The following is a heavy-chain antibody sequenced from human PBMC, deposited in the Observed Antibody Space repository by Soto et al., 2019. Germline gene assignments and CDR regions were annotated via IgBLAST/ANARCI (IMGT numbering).Heavy chain of an antibody. CDR3: ARVPYCISTSCYGRLDY. Sequence: QVQLVESGGGVVQPGRSLRLSCAASGFTFSSYGMHWVRQAPGKGLEWVAVIWYDGSNKYYADSVKGRFTISRDNSKNXXYRQMNSMRAEDTAVYYCARVPYCISTSCYGRLDYWGQGTLVTVSS. D-gene: IGHD2-2*01. CDR1: GFTFSSYG. J-gene: IGHJ4*02. CDR2: IWYDGSNK. V-gene: IGHV3-33*01.